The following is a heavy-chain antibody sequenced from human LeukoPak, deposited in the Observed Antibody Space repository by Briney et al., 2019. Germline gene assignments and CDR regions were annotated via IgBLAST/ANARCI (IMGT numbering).Heavy chain of an antibody. CDR3: AKDLGWSYDSSGYQDY. CDR1: GFTFSSYA. D-gene: IGHD3-22*01. CDR2: ISGSGGTT. Sequence: GGSLRLSCAASGFTFSSYAMSWVRQAPGKGLEWVSAISGSGGTTYYADSVKGRFSISRDNFKNTLYLQMNSLRVEDTAVYYCAKDLGWSYDSSGYQDYRGQGTLVTVSS. V-gene: IGHV3-23*01. J-gene: IGHJ4*02.